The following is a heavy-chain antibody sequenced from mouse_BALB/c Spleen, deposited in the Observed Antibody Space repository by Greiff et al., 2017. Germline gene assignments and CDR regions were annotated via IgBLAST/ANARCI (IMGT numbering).Heavy chain of an antibody. CDR1: GFTFSDYY. V-gene: IGHV5-4*02. Sequence: EVKLVESGGGLVKPGGSLKLSCAASGFTFSDYYMYCVRQTPEKRLEWVATISDGGSYTYYPDSVKGRFTISRDNAKNNLYLQMSSLKSEDTAMYYCARDYYGSSSWFAYWGQGTLVTVSA. J-gene: IGHJ3*01. D-gene: IGHD1-1*01. CDR2: ISDGGSYT. CDR3: ARDYYGSSSWFAY.